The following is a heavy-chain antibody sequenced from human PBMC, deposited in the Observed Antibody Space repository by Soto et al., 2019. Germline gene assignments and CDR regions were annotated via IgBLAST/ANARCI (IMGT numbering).Heavy chain of an antibody. V-gene: IGHV3-48*03. D-gene: IGHD6-13*01. CDR1: GFTFSSYE. CDR3: ARDSGIAAEYNFDY. CDR2: ISTSGSSI. J-gene: IGHJ4*02. Sequence: GGSLRLSCAASGFTFSSYEVDWVRQAPGKGLEWVSHISTSGSSIYYADSVKGRFSISRDNVKNSLYLQMNSLRAEDTAVYYCARDSGIAAEYNFDYWGQGTLVTVSS.